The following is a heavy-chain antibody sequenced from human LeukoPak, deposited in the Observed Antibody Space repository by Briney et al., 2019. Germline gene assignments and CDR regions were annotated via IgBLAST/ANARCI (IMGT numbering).Heavy chain of an antibody. J-gene: IGHJ5*02. V-gene: IGHV3-23*01. D-gene: IGHD6-13*01. Sequence: GGSLRPSCAASGFSFSTYGMRWVRQAPGKGLEWASTISGSGGSAYYADSVKGRFTISRDNPKNTLYLQMNSLRAEDTAVYYCAKDRYSSSWFNWFDPWGQGTLVTVSS. CDR3: AKDRYSSSWFNWFDP. CDR1: GFSFSTYG. CDR2: ISGSGGSA.